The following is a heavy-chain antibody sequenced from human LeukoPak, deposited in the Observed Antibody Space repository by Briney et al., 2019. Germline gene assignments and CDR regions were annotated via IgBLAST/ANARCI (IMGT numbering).Heavy chain of an antibody. D-gene: IGHD4-11*01. CDR3: ACTAATTVIGRYYFDY. Sequence: GGSLRLSCAASGFTFSSYAMSWVRQAPGKGLEWVSAISGSGGSTYYADSVEGRFTISRDNSKNTLYLQMNSLRAEDTAVYYCACTAATTVIGRYYFDYWGQGTLVTVSS. CDR2: ISGSGGST. J-gene: IGHJ4*02. V-gene: IGHV3-23*01. CDR1: GFTFSSYA.